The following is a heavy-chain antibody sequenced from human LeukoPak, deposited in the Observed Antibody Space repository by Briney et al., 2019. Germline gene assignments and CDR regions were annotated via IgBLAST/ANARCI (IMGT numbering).Heavy chain of an antibody. Sequence: ASVKVSCKASGYTFTGYYMHWVRQAPGQGLEWMGWINPNSGGTNYAQKFQGRVTMTRDTSISTAYMELSSLRSEDTAVYYCAAMTNYDFWSGYLHWGQGTLVTVSS. CDR2: INPNSGGT. CDR1: GYTFTGYY. J-gene: IGHJ4*02. CDR3: AAMTNYDFWSGYLH. V-gene: IGHV1-2*02. D-gene: IGHD3-3*01.